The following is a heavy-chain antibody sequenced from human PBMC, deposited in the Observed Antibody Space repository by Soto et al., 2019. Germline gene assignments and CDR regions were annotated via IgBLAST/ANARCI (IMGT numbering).Heavy chain of an antibody. Sequence: SETLSLTCTVSGGSISSYYRSWIRQPPGKGLEWIGYIYYSGSTDYNPSLKSRVTISVDTSKNQFSLKLSSVTAADTAVYYCARGSSGWFDRAHFDYWGQGTLVTVSS. D-gene: IGHD6-19*01. V-gene: IGHV4-59*01. CDR3: ARGSSGWFDRAHFDY. J-gene: IGHJ4*02. CDR1: GGSISSYY. CDR2: IYYSGST.